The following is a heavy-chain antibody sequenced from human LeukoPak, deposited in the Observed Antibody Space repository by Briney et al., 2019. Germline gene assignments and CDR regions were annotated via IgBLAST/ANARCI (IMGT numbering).Heavy chain of an antibody. CDR1: GGSITTYN. V-gene: IGHV4-4*09. J-gene: IGHJ4*02. Sequence: SETLSLICTVSGGSITTYNWIWIRQAPGQALEWIGHIYSSGATKYNPSLKSRATILLDTSKNQLSLKLSSVSAADTVVYYCARRTPGPQLDEYVAYFFDHWGQGTQVTVSS. D-gene: IGHD2-2*01. CDR2: IYSSGAT. CDR3: ARRTPGPQLDEYVAYFFDH.